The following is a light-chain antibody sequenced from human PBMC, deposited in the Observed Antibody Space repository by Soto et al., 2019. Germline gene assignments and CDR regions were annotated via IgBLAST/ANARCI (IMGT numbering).Light chain of an antibody. CDR3: CSYAGSRRV. V-gene: IGLV2-23*01. CDR1: SSDVGSYNL. Sequence: QSALTQPASVSGSPGQSITISCTGTSSDVGSYNLVSWYQQHPGKAPKLMIYEGSKRPSGVSNRFSGSKSGNTASLTISGLQAEDEADYYCCSYAGSRRVFGTGTNVTVL. J-gene: IGLJ1*01. CDR2: EGS.